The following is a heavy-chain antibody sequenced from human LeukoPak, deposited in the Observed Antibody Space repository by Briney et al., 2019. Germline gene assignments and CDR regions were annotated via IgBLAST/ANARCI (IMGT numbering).Heavy chain of an antibody. CDR3: AASTYGSGSYVAFDS. CDR1: GYSFTNYW. J-gene: IGHJ4*02. D-gene: IGHD3-10*01. CDR2: MYPGDSDT. V-gene: IGHV5-51*01. Sequence: GGSLKISWKGSGYSFTNYWIGWVPQMPGKGLEWIGIMYPGDSDTRYCPSFQGQITISADKSISTTYLQWSSLKASDTAIYYCAASTYGSGSYVAFDSWGQGTLVSVSS.